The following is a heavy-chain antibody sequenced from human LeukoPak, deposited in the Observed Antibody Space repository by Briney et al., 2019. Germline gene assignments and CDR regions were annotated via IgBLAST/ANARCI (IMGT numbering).Heavy chain of an antibody. D-gene: IGHD5-18*01. CDR3: GRSALGYSYGPAFYYGMDV. Sequence: ASVKVSCKASGYTFTGYYMHWVRQAPGQGLEWMGWINPNSGGTNYAQKFQGRVTMTRDTSISTAYMELSRLRSDDTAVYYCGRSALGYSYGPAFYYGMDVWGQGTTVTVSS. V-gene: IGHV1-2*02. J-gene: IGHJ6*02. CDR2: INPNSGGT. CDR1: GYTFTGYY.